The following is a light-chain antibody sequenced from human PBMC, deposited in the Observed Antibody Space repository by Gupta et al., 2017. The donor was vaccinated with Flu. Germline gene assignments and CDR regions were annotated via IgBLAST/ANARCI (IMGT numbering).Light chain of an antibody. CDR3: QQDDNSQSE. J-gene: IGKJ1*01. CDR2: SAS. Sequence: EIMSTQSPGTLSLSPGERATLSCRASQSINSNYLAWYQQKPGQAPRLLIFSASSRATGLPDRFSGSGSGTDFTLTIYRLEPEDFAMYYCQQDDNSQSEFGQGTKVEIK. V-gene: IGKV3-20*01. CDR1: QSINSNY.